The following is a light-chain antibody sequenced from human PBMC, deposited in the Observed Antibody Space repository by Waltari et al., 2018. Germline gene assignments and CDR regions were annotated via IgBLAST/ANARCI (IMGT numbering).Light chain of an antibody. V-gene: IGKV2-30*01. J-gene: IGKJ1*01. CDR2: KVS. CDR1: QSLLYSDGNTY. Sequence: DVVMTQSPLSLPVTLGQPASISCRSSQSLLYSDGNTYLNWFQQRPGQSPRRLIYKVSNRDSGVPDRFSGSVAGTEFTLEISRVEAEDVGIYYFMQGTRWPPTFGQGTKVEI. CDR3: MQGTRWPPT.